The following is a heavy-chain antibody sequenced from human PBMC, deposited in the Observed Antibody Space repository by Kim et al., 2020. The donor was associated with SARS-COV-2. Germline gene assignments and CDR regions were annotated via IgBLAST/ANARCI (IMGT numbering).Heavy chain of an antibody. CDR2: TYYRSKWYN. CDR3: ARDLYGGNSGEGSYYYYGMDV. V-gene: IGHV6-1*01. D-gene: IGHD4-17*01. J-gene: IGHJ6*02. Sequence: SQTLSLTCAISGDSVSSNSAAWHWIRQSPSRGLEWLGRTYYRSKWYNDYAVSVKSRITINPDTSKNQFSLQLNSVTPEDTAVYYCARDLYGGNSGEGSYYYYGMDVWGQGTTVTVSS. CDR1: GDSVSSNSAA.